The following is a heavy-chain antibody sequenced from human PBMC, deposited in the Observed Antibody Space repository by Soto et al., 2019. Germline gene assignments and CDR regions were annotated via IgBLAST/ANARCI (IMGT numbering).Heavy chain of an antibody. CDR1: GYGFTTYG. D-gene: IGHD1-1*01. Sequence: QVHLVQSGAEVKKPGASVEVSCKGSGYGFTTYGITWVRQAPGQGLEWMAWISAHNGNTNYAQKLQGRVTVTRDASTSTAYMELRSLRSADKAVYYCARGRYGDYWGQGALVTVSS. J-gene: IGHJ4*02. CDR2: ISAHNGNT. CDR3: ARGRYGDY. V-gene: IGHV1-18*01.